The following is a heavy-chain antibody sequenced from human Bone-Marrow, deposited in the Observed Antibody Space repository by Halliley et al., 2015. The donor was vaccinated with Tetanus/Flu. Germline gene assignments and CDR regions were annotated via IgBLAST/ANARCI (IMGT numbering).Heavy chain of an antibody. V-gene: IGHV3-13*01. Sequence: IGTAGDTYYPGSVKGRFTNSRENAKNSLYLQMNSLRVGDTAVYYCARRQSSRWYGNYFYGMDVWGQGTTVTVSS. D-gene: IGHD6-13*01. J-gene: IGHJ6*02. CDR2: IGTAGDT. CDR3: ARRQSSRWYGNYFYGMDV.